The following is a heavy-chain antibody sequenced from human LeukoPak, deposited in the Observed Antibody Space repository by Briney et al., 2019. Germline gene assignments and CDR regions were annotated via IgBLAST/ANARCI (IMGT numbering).Heavy chain of an antibody. D-gene: IGHD3-22*01. Sequence: GGSLRLSCAASGFTFSGSAMHWVRQASGKGLEWVGRIRSKANSYATAYAASVKGRFTISRDDSKNTAYLQMNSLKTEDTAVYYCTRHDYYDSSGSVGAWGQGTLVTVSS. V-gene: IGHV3-73*01. CDR3: TRHDYYDSSGSVGA. CDR1: GFTFSGSA. CDR2: IRSKANSYAT. J-gene: IGHJ5*02.